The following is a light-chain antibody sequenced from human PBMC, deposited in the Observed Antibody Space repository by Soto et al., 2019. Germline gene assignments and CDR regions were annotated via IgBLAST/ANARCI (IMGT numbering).Light chain of an antibody. V-gene: IGKV1-5*01. CDR2: DAS. CDR1: QSISHW. CDR3: QQYDSVLGT. J-gene: IGKJ1*01. Sequence: DIQMTQSRATLSASVGDSVTITCRASQSISHWLAWYQQKPGEAPKFLIYDASSLESGVPSRFSGSGSGTEFTLTISSLQPDDFATYYCQQYDSVLGTFGPGTKVDIK.